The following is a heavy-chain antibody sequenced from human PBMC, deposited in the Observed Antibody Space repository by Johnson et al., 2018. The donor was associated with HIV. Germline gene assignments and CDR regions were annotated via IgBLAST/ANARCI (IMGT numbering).Heavy chain of an antibody. D-gene: IGHD3-16*01. V-gene: IGHV3-20*04. Sequence: VQLVESGGRVVRPGGSLTLSCAASGFSFDDYGMTWVRQIAGKGLEWVSGINWNGGATGYADSVKGRFTISRDNAKNSLYLQMNSLRAEDTAVYFCAREGGPPKLAFDIWGQGTMVTVSS. CDR3: AREGGPPKLAFDI. CDR1: GFSFDDYG. J-gene: IGHJ3*02. CDR2: INWNGGAT.